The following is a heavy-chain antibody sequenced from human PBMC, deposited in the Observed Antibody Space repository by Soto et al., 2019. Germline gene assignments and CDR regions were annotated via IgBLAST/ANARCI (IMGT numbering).Heavy chain of an antibody. CDR2: INPNSGGT. Sequence: GASVKVSCKASGYTFTSYAMHWVRQAPGQGLEWMGWINPNSGGTNYAQKFQGWVTMTRDTSISTAYMELSRLRSDDTAVYYCARDPSPYYDSSGYYYVHAFDIWGQGTMVTVSS. J-gene: IGHJ3*02. CDR1: GYTFTSYA. V-gene: IGHV1-2*04. D-gene: IGHD3-22*01. CDR3: ARDPSPYYDSSGYYYVHAFDI.